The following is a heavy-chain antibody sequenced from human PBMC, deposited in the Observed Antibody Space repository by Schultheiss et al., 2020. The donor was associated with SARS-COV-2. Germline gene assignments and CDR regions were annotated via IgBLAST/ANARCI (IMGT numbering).Heavy chain of an antibody. CDR1: GGSFSGYY. J-gene: IGHJ6*02. CDR2: INQSGNA. CDR3: ARGRRYCSSTSCRTYYYYYGMDV. D-gene: IGHD2-2*01. V-gene: IGHV4-34*01. Sequence: SQTLSLTCAVYGGSFSGYYWSWIRQPPGKGLEWIGEINQSGNANHNPSLQSRVTISVDTSKNQFSLKLSSVTAADTAVYYCARGRRYCSSTSCRTYYYYYGMDVWGQGTTVTVSS.